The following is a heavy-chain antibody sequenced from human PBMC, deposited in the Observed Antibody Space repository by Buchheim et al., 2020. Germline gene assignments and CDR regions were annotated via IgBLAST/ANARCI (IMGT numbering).Heavy chain of an antibody. CDR2: ISSISCYT. V-gene: IGHV3-11*06. Sequence: VQLVESGGGLVQPGGSLRLSCAASGFTFSNYYMSWIRQAPGKGLEWVSCISSISCYTYYADSVKGRFTISRDNAKNSLILQMNSLNADDTAVYYCANSLAVADPMGDWGQGT. J-gene: IGHJ4*02. CDR3: ANSLAVADPMGD. D-gene: IGHD6-19*01. CDR1: GFTFSNYY.